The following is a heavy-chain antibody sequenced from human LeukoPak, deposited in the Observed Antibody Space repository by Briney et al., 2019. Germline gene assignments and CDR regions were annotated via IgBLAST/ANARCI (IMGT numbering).Heavy chain of an antibody. CDR2: IYYSGST. D-gene: IGHD3-3*01. CDR1: GGSISSGDYY. V-gene: IGHV4-30-4*08. J-gene: IGHJ5*02. Sequence: SETLSLTCTVSGGSISSGDYYWSWIRQPPGEGLEWIGYIYYSGSTYYNPSLKSRVTISVDTSKNQFSLKLSSVTAADTAVYYCARSTIFGRDWFDPWGQGTLVTVSS. CDR3: ARSTIFGRDWFDP.